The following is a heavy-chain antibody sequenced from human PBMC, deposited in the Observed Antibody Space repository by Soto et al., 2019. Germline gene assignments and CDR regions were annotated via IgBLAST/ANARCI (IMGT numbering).Heavy chain of an antibody. CDR2: ISNDGTNK. CDR3: ARSRGTSGWKETCFDP. CDR1: GIPFSSYA. Sequence: QTGGSLRLSCVVSGIPFSSYAFHWVRQTPGKGLEWVALISNDGTNKHYADSVKGRFTISRDNSKNKMNLQMNSLSAEDTAVYYCARSRGTSGWKETCFDPWGQGTLVTVSS. J-gene: IGHJ5*02. V-gene: IGHV3-30*04. D-gene: IGHD6-19*01.